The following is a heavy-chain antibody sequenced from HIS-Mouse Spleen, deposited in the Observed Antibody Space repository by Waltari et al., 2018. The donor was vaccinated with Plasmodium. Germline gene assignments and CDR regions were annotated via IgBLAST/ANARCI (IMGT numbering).Heavy chain of an antibody. CDR2: IKIKSDGGTT. J-gene: IGHJ3*02. V-gene: IGHV3-15*01. CDR3: TTGLGAFDI. CDR1: GFPLRKDW. Sequence: EVQLVESGGGLGQPGGARRLSCGASGFPLRKDWRSWVRQAPGKGLELVGRIKIKSDGGTTDYAAPVKGRFTISRDDSKNTLYLQMNSLKTEDTAVYYCTTGLGAFDICGQGTMVTVSS.